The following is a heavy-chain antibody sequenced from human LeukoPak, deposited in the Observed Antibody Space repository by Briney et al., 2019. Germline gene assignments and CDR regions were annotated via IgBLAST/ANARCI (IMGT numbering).Heavy chain of an antibody. Sequence: SETLSLTCTVSGGSINSYYWSWIRQPPGKGLEWIGEINHSGSTNYNPSLKSRVTISVDTSKNQFSLKLSSVTAADTAVYYCALGYCSGGSCRGFDYWGQGTLVTVSS. J-gene: IGHJ4*02. V-gene: IGHV4-34*01. D-gene: IGHD2-15*01. CDR2: INHSGST. CDR1: GGSINSYY. CDR3: ALGYCSGGSCRGFDY.